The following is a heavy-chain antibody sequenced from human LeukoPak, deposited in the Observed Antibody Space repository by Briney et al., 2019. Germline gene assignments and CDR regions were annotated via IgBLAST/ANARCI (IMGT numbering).Heavy chain of an antibody. D-gene: IGHD2-2*01. CDR3: AIGRGHNAWPDGY. CDR2: ISSGGEYI. V-gene: IGHV3-21*01. CDR1: GFTFSRHS. J-gene: IGHJ4*02. Sequence: GGSLRLSCVASGFTFSRHSLSWVRQAPGKGLEWVSSISSGGEYIYYADSVKGRFTSSRDNGMNSLFLHMNSLRARATAVFYCAIGRGHNAWPDGYWGQGTQVTVSS.